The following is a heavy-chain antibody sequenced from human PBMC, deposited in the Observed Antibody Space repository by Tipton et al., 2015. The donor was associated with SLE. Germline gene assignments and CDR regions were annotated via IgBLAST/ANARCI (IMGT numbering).Heavy chain of an antibody. D-gene: IGHD4-17*01. CDR2: TYHSGST. CDR3: ARGTFGYGDYVAY. CDR1: GGSISRSSW. J-gene: IGHJ4*02. V-gene: IGHV4-4*02. Sequence: TLSLTCAVSGGSISRSSWWSWVRQAPGKGLEWLGETYHSGSTNYNPSLKSRVTISIDKSKNHFSLNLTSVTAADTAVYYCARGTFGYGDYVAYWGQGTLVTVS.